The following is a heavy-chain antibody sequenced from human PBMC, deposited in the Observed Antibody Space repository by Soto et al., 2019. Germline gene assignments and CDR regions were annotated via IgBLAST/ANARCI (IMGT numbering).Heavy chain of an antibody. Sequence: QVQLQESGPGLVKPSETLSLTCTVSGGSVSSDPFYWSWIRQPPGKGLEWIGYIYYTGSISYHPSLQSRVTMSSDTSKKQLSLKLSSVTAADTAVYYCARAQSDFGAFDNWGQGTLVTVSS. CDR1: GGSVSSDPFY. CDR3: ARAQSDFGAFDN. D-gene: IGHD3-3*01. J-gene: IGHJ4*02. CDR2: IYYTGSI. V-gene: IGHV4-61*01.